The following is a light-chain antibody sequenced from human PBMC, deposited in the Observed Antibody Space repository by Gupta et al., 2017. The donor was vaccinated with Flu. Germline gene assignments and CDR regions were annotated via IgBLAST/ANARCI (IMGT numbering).Light chain of an antibody. CDR3: QQYEAYPLT. J-gene: IGKJ4*01. CDR1: QNINSW. Sequence: DIQLTQSPSTLSASVGDRVTITCRASQNINSWLAWYQQKPGKAPKFLIYKASSLQSGVPSRFSGSGSGTQFTLTISSLQPDDYATYYCQQYEAYPLTLGGGTKVEIK. V-gene: IGKV1-5*03. CDR2: KAS.